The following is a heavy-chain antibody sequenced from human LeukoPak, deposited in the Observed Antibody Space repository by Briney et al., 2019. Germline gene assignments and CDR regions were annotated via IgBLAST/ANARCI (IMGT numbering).Heavy chain of an antibody. V-gene: IGHV3-30*04. D-gene: IGHD6-13*01. J-gene: IGHJ4*02. Sequence: GGSLRLSCATSGFTFSMSSMHWVRLAPAKGPEWLAGISFDGANKFSGDSVKGRFSISRDNSKNTLYLQMNSLRLDDTAVYFCARGRAGIAAAGFDYWGQGTLVTVSS. CDR2: ISFDGANK. CDR1: GFTFSMSS. CDR3: ARGRAGIAAAGFDY.